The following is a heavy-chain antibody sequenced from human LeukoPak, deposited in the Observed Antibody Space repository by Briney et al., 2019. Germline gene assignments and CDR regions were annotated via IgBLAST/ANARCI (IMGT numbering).Heavy chain of an antibody. Sequence: GGFLRLSCAASGFTFSSYWMHWVRRAPGKGLVWVSRINSDGSSTSYADSVKGRFTISRDNAKNTLYLQMNSLRAEDTAVYYCAIKRAVTTDFDYWGQGTLVTVSS. CDR3: AIKRAVTTDFDY. CDR2: INSDGSST. CDR1: GFTFSSYW. J-gene: IGHJ4*02. V-gene: IGHV3-74*01. D-gene: IGHD4-17*01.